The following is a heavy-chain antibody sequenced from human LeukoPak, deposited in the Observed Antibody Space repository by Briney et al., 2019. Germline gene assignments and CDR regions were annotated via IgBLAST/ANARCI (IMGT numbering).Heavy chain of an antibody. CDR1: GFTFTSYT. CDR2: ISSSSNYI. V-gene: IGHV3-21*01. D-gene: IGHD3-10*01. J-gene: IGHJ4*02. CDR3: ASGDYMGFNY. Sequence: KPGGSLRLSCAASGFTFTSYTMNWVRQAPGKGLEWVSSISSSSNYIYYADSLKGRFTISRDNAKSSLYLQMTSLRGEDTAVYYCASGDYMGFNYWGQGTLVTVSS.